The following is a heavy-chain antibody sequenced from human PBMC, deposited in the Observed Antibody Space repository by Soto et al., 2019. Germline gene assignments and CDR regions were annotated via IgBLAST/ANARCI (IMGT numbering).Heavy chain of an antibody. J-gene: IGHJ6*02. CDR2: IRGSGGDT. V-gene: IGHV3-23*01. CDR1: GFTFSSYV. CDR3: ARGPRAPPPHDYGMDV. Sequence: EVQLLESGGGLVQPGGSLRISCAASGFTFSSYVMNWVRQAPGKGLEWVSGIRGSGGDTFYADSVKGRLTISRDNAKNSLYLQMNSLRAEDTAVYYCARGPRAPPPHDYGMDVWGQGTTVTVSS.